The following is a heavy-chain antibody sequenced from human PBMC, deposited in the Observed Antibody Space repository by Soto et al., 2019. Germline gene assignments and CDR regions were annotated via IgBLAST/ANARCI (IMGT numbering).Heavy chain of an antibody. CDR1: GGSISSGGYY. J-gene: IGHJ3*02. D-gene: IGHD3-16*01. CDR2: IYYSGST. V-gene: IGHV4-31*03. CDR3: ASFTFGGVISLSDI. Sequence: SETLSLTCTVSGGSISSGGYYWSWIRQHPGKGLEWIGYIYYSGSTYYNPSLKSRVTISVDTSKNQFSLKLSSVTAADTAVYYCASFTFGGVISLSDIWGQGTMVTVSS.